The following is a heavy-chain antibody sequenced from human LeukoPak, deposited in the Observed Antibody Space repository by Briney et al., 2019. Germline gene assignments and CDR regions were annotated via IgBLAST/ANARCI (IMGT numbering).Heavy chain of an antibody. CDR3: ARQLASGFDP. CDR1: GFTFSSYE. Sequence: GGSLRLSCAASGFTFSSYEMNWVRQAPGKGLEWVSHVSSSGTTIYYADSVKGRFTVSRDNAKNSLYLQMNSLRAEDTAIYYCARQLASGFDPWGQGTLVTVSS. CDR2: VSSSGTTI. D-gene: IGHD1-1*01. V-gene: IGHV3-48*03. J-gene: IGHJ5*02.